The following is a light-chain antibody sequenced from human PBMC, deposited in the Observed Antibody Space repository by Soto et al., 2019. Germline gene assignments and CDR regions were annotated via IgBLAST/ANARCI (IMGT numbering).Light chain of an antibody. Sequence: EIVLTQSPGTLSLSPGERATLSCRASQSISSNNLAWYQQKPGQAPRLLIYGASSRATGIPDRFSGSGSGADFTLTISRLEPEDFAVYYCQQYGRSPFTFGPGTKVDIK. CDR3: QQYGRSPFT. CDR1: QSISSNN. CDR2: GAS. V-gene: IGKV3-20*01. J-gene: IGKJ3*01.